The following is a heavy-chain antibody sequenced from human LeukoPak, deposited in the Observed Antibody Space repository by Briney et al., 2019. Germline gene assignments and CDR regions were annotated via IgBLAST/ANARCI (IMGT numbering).Heavy chain of an antibody. V-gene: IGHV3-30*02. CDR2: IRYDGSNK. CDR1: GFTFSSYG. D-gene: IGHD7-27*01. Sequence: GGSLRLSCAASGFTFSSYGMHWVRQAPGKGLGWVAFIRYDGSNKYYADSVKGRFTISRDNSKNTLYLQMNSLRAEDTAVYYCAKDQGKWGSFDYWGQGTLVTVSS. J-gene: IGHJ4*02. CDR3: AKDQGKWGSFDY.